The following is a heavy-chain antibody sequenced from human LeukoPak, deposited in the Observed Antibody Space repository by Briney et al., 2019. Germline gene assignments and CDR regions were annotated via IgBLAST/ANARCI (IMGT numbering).Heavy chain of an antibody. J-gene: IGHJ4*02. CDR1: GFTFSSYG. CDR2: ISYDGSNK. CDR3: EKAPGAIDSSSFVGESYYFDY. Sequence: GGSLRLSCAASGFTFSSYGMHWVRQAPGKGLEWVAVISYDGSNKYYADSVKGRFTISRDNSKNTLYLQMNSLRAEDTAVYYWEKAPGAIDSSSFVGESYYFDYWGQGTLVTVSS. D-gene: IGHD6-13*01. V-gene: IGHV3-30*18.